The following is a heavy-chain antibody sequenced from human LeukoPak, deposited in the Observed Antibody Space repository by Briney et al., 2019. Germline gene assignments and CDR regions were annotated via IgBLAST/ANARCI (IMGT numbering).Heavy chain of an antibody. CDR2: IYSGGST. CDR3: AGDPTVPDYYYYGMDV. D-gene: IGHD4-17*01. Sequence: GGSLRLSCAASGFTVSSNYMSWVRQAPGKGLEWVSVIYSGGSTYYADSVKGRFTISRDNSKNTLYLQMNSLRAEDTAVYYCAGDPTVPDYYYYGMDVWGQGTTVTVSS. V-gene: IGHV3-66*02. CDR1: GFTVSSNY. J-gene: IGHJ6*02.